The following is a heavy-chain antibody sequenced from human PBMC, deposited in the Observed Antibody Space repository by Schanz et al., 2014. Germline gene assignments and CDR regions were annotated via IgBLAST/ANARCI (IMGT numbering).Heavy chain of an antibody. J-gene: IGHJ4*02. CDR1: GGSIGSSNW. D-gene: IGHD3-10*01. V-gene: IGHV4-4*02. Sequence: QVQLQESGPGLVKASGTLSLTCAVSGGSIGSSNWWSWVRHPPGKGLEWIGEVYHSGTTNYNPSRKNRGTISVDTSKNQFSLNLPSVTAADTAVYYCARLDGFGYWGQGTLVTVSS. CDR3: ARLDGFGY. CDR2: VYHSGTT.